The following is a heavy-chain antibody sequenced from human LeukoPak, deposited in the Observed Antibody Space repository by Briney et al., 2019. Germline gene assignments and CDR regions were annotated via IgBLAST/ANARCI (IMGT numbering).Heavy chain of an antibody. CDR3: ARQQGLQNLNFDY. CDR2: IHDSGIT. D-gene: IGHD4-11*01. J-gene: IGHJ4*02. CDR1: GGSISDSY. V-gene: IGHV4-59*01. Sequence: SETLSLTCTVSGGSISDSYWSWIRQPPGKGLEWIGKIHDSGITNYNPSLKSRVTMTRDTSTSTVYMELSSLSPEDTAVYYCARQQGLQNLNFDYWGQGALVTVSS.